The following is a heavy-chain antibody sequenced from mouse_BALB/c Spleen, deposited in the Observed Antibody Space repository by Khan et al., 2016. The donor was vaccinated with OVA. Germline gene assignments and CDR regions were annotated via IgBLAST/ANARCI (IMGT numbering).Heavy chain of an antibody. Sequence: VQLQESGAELVRPGTSVKLSCKTSGYIFTSYWIHWVKQRSGQGLEWIARVYPGTDNTYYNENFKDKATLTADKSSTTVYLQLSSLKSEDSAVFFCAREEALYYFDYGGQGTTLTVSS. V-gene: IGHV1S132*01. J-gene: IGHJ2*01. CDR1: GYIFTSYW. CDR2: VYPGTDNT. D-gene: IGHD3-2*02. CDR3: AREEALYYFDY.